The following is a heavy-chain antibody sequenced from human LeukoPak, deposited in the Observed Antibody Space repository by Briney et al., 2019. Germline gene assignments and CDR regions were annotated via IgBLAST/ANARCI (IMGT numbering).Heavy chain of an antibody. Sequence: SETLSLTCTVSGGSISSVGYYWSWIRQHPGKGLEWIGFIYCTGTTTYYNPSLKSRATISVDTSKNHFSLKLTSVTAADTAVYYCARATGGAAAADFDPWGQGTLVTVSS. J-gene: IGHJ5*02. D-gene: IGHD6-13*01. CDR3: ARATGGAAAADFDP. CDR2: IYCTGTTT. CDR1: GGSISSVGYY. V-gene: IGHV4-31*03.